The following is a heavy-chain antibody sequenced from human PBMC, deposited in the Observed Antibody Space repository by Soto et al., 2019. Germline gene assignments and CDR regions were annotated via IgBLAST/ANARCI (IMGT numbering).Heavy chain of an antibody. CDR1: GFTFSSYA. CDR3: ARWTVTLLGYYYGMDV. Sequence: PGGSLRLSCAASGFTFSSYAMSWVRQAPGKRLEWVSAISGSGGSTYYADSVKGRFTISRDNSKNTLYLQMNSLRAEDTAVYHCARWTVTLLGYYYGMDVWGQGXTVTVYS. J-gene: IGHJ6*02. V-gene: IGHV3-23*01. D-gene: IGHD4-4*01. CDR2: ISGSGGST.